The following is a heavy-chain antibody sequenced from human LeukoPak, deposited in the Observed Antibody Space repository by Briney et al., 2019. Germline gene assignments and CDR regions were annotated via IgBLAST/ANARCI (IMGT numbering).Heavy chain of an antibody. CDR1: GFTFSSYD. V-gene: IGHV3-13*05. J-gene: IGHJ3*02. Sequence: GGSLRLSCVASGFTFSSYDMHWVRQATGEGLEWVSGIGTAGDPNCPGSVKGRFTISRENAKNSLYLQMNSLRAGDTAVYYCARGAIAGAFDIWGQGTMVTVSS. CDR2: IGTAGDP. CDR3: ARGAIAGAFDI.